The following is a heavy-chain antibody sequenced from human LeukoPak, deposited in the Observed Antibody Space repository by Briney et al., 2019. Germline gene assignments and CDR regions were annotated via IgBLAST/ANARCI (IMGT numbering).Heavy chain of an antibody. CDR3: ARDNYYGSGSPGGGFDY. D-gene: IGHD3-10*01. CDR2: INPNSGGT. J-gene: IGHJ4*02. V-gene: IGHV1-2*02. Sequence: ASVKVSCKASGYTFTGYYMHWVRQAPGQGLEWMGWINPNSGGTNYAQKFQGRVTMTRDTSISTAYMELSRLRSDDTAVYYCARDNYYGSGSPGGGFDYWGQGTLVTVSS. CDR1: GYTFTGYY.